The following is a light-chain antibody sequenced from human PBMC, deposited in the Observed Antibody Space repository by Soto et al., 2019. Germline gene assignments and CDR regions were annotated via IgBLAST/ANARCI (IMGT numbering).Light chain of an antibody. Sequence: QSALTQPPSASGSPGQSVTISCTGTSSDVGTSKYVSWYRQHPGKAPKLLIYEVNKRPSGVPDRFSGSKSGSTASLTVPGLQAEDEADYYCSSSAGTKNMVFGGGTKLTVL. CDR1: SSDVGTSKY. V-gene: IGLV2-8*01. CDR2: EVN. CDR3: SSSAGTKNMV. J-gene: IGLJ2*01.